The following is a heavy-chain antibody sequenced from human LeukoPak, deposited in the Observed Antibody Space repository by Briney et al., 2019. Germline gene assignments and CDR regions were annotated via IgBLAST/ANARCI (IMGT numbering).Heavy chain of an antibody. J-gene: IGHJ4*02. V-gene: IGHV4-30-4*01. D-gene: IGHD2-15*01. CDR3: ATANFDCSGGSCYSYYFDY. CDR2: IYYSGST. Sequence: SQTLSLTCTVSGGSISSGDHYWSWIRQPPGKGLEWIGYIYYSGSTYYNPSLKSRGTISVDTSKNQFSLKLSSVTAADTAVYYCATANFDCSGGSCYSYYFDYWGQGTLVTVSS. CDR1: GGSISSGDHY.